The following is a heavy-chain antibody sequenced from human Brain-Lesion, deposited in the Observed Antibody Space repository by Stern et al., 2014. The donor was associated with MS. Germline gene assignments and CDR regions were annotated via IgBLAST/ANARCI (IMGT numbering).Heavy chain of an antibody. D-gene: IGHD2-2*01. Sequence: VQLVESGPGLVKPSQTLSLSCTVSGGSISSGGYYWSWIRQPAGKGLEWIGRIFNSGSTSYNPSLQSRVTISIAPSKNQFSLRLNSMTAADTAVYYCARGRVVPGFQYYATDVWGQGTTVIVSS. CDR3: ARGRVVPGFQYYATDV. CDR1: GGSISSGGYY. CDR2: IFNSGST. J-gene: IGHJ6*02. V-gene: IGHV4-61*02.